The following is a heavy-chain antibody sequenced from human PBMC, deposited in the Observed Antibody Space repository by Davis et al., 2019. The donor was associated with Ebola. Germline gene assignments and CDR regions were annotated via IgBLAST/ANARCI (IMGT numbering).Heavy chain of an antibody. CDR2: IIPIFGTT. CDR1: GGTFDAYA. Sequence: SVKVSCKASGGTFDAYAISWVRQAPGQGLEWMGGIIPIFGTTEYAQKFQGRVTITADDSTSTAYMELSSLRSEDTAVYYCARDDFWSGSHWFDPWGQGTLVTVSS. CDR3: ARDDFWSGSHWFDP. J-gene: IGHJ5*02. V-gene: IGHV1-69*13. D-gene: IGHD3-3*01.